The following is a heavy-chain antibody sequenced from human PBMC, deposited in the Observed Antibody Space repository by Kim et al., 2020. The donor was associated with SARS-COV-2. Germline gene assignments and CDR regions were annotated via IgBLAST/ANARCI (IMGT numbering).Heavy chain of an antibody. Sequence: SETLSLTCTVSGGSISSYYWSWIRQPAGKGLEWIGRIYTSGSTNYNPSLKSRVTMSVDTSKNQFSLKLSSVTAADTAVYYCARDFSGDFWSGYFSPPPGYFDYWGQGTLVTVSS. CDR2: IYTSGST. CDR1: GGSISSYY. V-gene: IGHV4-4*07. CDR3: ARDFSGDFWSGYFSPPPGYFDY. J-gene: IGHJ4*02. D-gene: IGHD3-3*01.